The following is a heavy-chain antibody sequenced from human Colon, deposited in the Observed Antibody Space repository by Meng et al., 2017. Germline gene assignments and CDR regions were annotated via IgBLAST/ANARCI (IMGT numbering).Heavy chain of an antibody. J-gene: IGHJ4*02. D-gene: IGHD6-19*01. V-gene: IGHV4-61*01. CDR1: GGSVSSGSHY. CDR2: MFHSGTT. CDR3: ARLIAGWPFYFDY. Sequence: QVQRQESGPGLGRPSETLSLTCNVSGGSVSSGSHYWSWIRQPPGKGLEWIGYMFHSGTTKYNPSLKSRVSMSVDTTKNQFYLKLTSVTVADTAVFYCARLIAGWPFYFDYWGQGILVTVSS.